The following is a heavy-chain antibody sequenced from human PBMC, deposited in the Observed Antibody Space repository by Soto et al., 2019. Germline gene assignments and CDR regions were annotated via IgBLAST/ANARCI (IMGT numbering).Heavy chain of an antibody. CDR3: ARTGITMVRGVPSLHFDY. V-gene: IGHV4-4*02. D-gene: IGHD3-10*01. CDR2: IYHSGST. J-gene: IGHJ4*02. Sequence: PGKGLEWIGEIYHSGSTNYNPSLKSRVTISVDKSKNQFSLKLSSVTAADTAVYYCARTGITMVRGVPSLHFDYWGQGTLVTVSS.